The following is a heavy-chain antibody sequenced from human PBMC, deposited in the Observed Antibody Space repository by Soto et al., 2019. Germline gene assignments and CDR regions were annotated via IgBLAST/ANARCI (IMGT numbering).Heavy chain of an antibody. Sequence: EVQLLESGGGLVQPGGSLRLSCAASRFTFSSYAMSWVRQAPGKGLEWVSAISGSGGSTYYADSVKGRFTISRDNSKNTLDLQMNSLRAEDTAVYYCAKGVLYGSGSDYWGQGPLVTVSS. J-gene: IGHJ4*02. V-gene: IGHV3-23*01. D-gene: IGHD3-10*01. CDR2: ISGSGGST. CDR3: AKGVLYGSGSDY. CDR1: RFTFSSYA.